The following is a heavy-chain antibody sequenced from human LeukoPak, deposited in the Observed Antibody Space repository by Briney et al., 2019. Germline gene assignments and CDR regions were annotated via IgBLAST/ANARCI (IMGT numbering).Heavy chain of an antibody. CDR2: ISGYNGNT. CDR1: GYTFTSYH. Sequence: GASVKVSCKASGYTFTSYHITWVRQAPGQGLEWMGWISGYNGNTNYAQKFQGRVSMTTDTSTSTAYMELRSLRSDDTAVYYCARDGGSYVANWFDPWGQRTLVTVSS. CDR3: ARDGGSYVANWFDP. J-gene: IGHJ5*02. V-gene: IGHV1-18*01. D-gene: IGHD3-3*01.